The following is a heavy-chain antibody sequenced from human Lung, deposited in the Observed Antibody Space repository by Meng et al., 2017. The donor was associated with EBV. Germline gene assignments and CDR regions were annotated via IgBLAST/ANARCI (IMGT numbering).Heavy chain of an antibody. V-gene: IGHV4-4*01. CDR1: SAPISINNY. D-gene: IGHD1-20*01. Sequence: VQLQEFGPGLVKPAGTLSLTCTVSSAPISINNYWTWVRQSPGKGLEWIGEIYHNENTNYNPSLMSRVTMSLDKSKNHFSLNLRSVTAADTAVYFCARAPGNWNFDSWGQGTLVTVSS. CDR3: ARAPGNWNFDS. J-gene: IGHJ4*02. CDR2: IYHNENT.